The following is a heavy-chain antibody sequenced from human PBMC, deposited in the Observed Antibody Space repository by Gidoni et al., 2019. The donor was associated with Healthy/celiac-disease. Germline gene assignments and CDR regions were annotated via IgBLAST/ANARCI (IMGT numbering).Heavy chain of an antibody. J-gene: IGHJ4*02. Sequence: QVQLVDSGGGVVPPARSLQLSSAASGFTFSSYGMHWVRQAPGKGLEWVAVIWYEGSNKYYADSVKGRFTSSRDNSKNTLYLQMNSLRAEDTAVYYCAREVGAVGEHILGYWGQGTLVTASS. CDR1: GFTFSSYG. D-gene: IGHD3-10*01. CDR2: IWYEGSNK. CDR3: AREVGAVGEHILGY. V-gene: IGHV3-33*01.